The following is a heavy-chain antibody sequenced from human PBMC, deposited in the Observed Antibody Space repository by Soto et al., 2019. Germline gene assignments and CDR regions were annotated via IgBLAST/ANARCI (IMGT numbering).Heavy chain of an antibody. CDR3: ARDKGGEFPKGSGMDV. D-gene: IGHD3-10*01. Sequence: QMQLQESGPGLVKPSETLSLICSVSGDSITAYYLSWLRQSPGKELEWIGYIYHNGETNYNPSLKRRVTISADTSKTQFSLRLSSVTAADTGVYYCARDKGGEFPKGSGMDVWGQGTTVIVSS. CDR1: GDSITAYY. V-gene: IGHV4-59*01. J-gene: IGHJ6*02. CDR2: IYHNGET.